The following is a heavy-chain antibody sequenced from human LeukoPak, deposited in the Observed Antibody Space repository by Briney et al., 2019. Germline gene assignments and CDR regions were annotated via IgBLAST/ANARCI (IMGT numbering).Heavy chain of an antibody. V-gene: IGHV2-5*02. CDR3: AHVALSVLTGRSHFGY. CDR1: GFSLSTRGVG. Sequence: SGPTLVNPTQTLTLTCTFSGFSLSTRGVGVGWIRQPPGKALEWLALFYWDDDKRYSPSLKTRLTIIKDTSKNQVVLTMTNMDPVDTATYYCAHVALSVLTGRSHFGYWGQGTQVTVPS. J-gene: IGHJ4*02. D-gene: IGHD3-9*01. CDR2: FYWDDDK.